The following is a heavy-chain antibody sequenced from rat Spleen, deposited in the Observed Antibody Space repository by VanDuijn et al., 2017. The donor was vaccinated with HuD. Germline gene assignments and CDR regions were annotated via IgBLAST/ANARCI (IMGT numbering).Heavy chain of an antibody. CDR3: AREGTTTGFDY. CDR2: IRSGGST. D-gene: IGHD1-10*01. Sequence: QVQLKETGPGLVQPTQTLSITCTVSGFSLTSYYMQWVRQTPGKGLEWMGFIRSGGSTEYNSKFKSRLSISRDTSKNQVFLKMNSLKTEDTGVYYCAREGTTTGFDYWGQGVMVTVSS. CDR1: GFSLTSYY. J-gene: IGHJ2*01. V-gene: IGHV2-65*01.